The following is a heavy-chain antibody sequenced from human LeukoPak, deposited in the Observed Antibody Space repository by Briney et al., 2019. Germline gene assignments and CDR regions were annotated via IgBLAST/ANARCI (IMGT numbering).Heavy chain of an antibody. D-gene: IGHD6-6*01. CDR2: INHSGST. V-gene: IGHV4-34*01. CDR1: GGSFSGYY. J-gene: IGHJ4*02. Sequence: PSETLSLTCAVYGGSFSGYYWSWIRQPPGRGLEWIGEINHSGSTNYNPSLKSRVTISVDTSKNQFSLKLSSVTAADTAVYYCARRRSTADIDYWGQGTLVTVSS. CDR3: ARRRSTADIDY.